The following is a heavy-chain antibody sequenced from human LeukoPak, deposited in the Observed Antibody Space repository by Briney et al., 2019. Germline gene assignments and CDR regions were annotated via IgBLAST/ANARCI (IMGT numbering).Heavy chain of an antibody. V-gene: IGHV7-4-1*02. Sequence: ASVKVSCKASGYTFTSYAMNWVRQAPGQGLEWMGWINTNTGNPTYAQGFTGRFVFSLDTSVSTAYLQISSLKAEDTAVYYCARDLWGIAVAGGAFDIWGQGTMVTVSS. CDR2: INTNTGNP. CDR3: ARDLWGIAVAGGAFDI. J-gene: IGHJ3*02. D-gene: IGHD6-19*01. CDR1: GYTFTSYA.